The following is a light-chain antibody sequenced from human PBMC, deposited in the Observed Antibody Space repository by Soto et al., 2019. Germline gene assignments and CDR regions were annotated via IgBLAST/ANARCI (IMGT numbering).Light chain of an antibody. CDR1: QSASTF. J-gene: IGKJ4*01. CDR3: QQLNSYPLT. V-gene: IGKV1-5*01. CDR2: DAS. Sequence: DIQMTQSPSTLSASVGDRVTITCRASQSASTFLAWYQQKPGQAPKLLIYDASTLQSGVPSRFSASGSGTEFALTISGLQPDDFATYYCQQLNSYPLTFGGGTKVDIK.